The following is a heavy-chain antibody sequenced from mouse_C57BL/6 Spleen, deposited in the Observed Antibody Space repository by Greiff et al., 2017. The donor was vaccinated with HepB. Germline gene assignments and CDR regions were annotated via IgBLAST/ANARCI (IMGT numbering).Heavy chain of an antibody. CDR2: IHPNSGST. Sequence: VKLQESGAELVKPGASVKLSCKASGYTFTSYWMHWVKQRPGQGLEWIGMIHPNSGSTNYNEKFKSKATLTVDKSSSTAYMQLSSLTSEDSAVYYCARHSLYYGSGFAYWGQGTLVTVSA. CDR3: ARHSLYYGSGFAY. J-gene: IGHJ3*01. D-gene: IGHD1-1*01. V-gene: IGHV1-64*01. CDR1: GYTFTSYW.